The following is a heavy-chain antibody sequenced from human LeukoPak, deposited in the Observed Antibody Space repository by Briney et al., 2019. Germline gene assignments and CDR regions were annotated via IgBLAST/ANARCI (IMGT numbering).Heavy chain of an antibody. Sequence: GGSLRLSCAGSGFTFSSYGMSWVRQASGKGLEWVGRIRSKANSYATAYAASVKGRFTISRDDSKNTAYLQMNSLKTEDTAVYYCTRYPYYYDSSGYLSDHYYMDVWGKGTTVTVSS. CDR1: GFTFSSYG. D-gene: IGHD3-22*01. CDR3: TRYPYYYDSSGYLSDHYYMDV. V-gene: IGHV3-73*01. CDR2: IRSKANSYAT. J-gene: IGHJ6*03.